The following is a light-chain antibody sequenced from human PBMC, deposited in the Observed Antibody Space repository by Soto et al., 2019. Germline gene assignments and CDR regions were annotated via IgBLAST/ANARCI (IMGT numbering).Light chain of an antibody. CDR2: DAS. V-gene: IGKV3-20*01. CDR1: QSVSSSY. J-gene: IGKJ4*01. Sequence: EIVLTQSPGTLSLPPGERATLSCRASQSVSSSYLAWYQQKPGQAPRLLIYDASNRATGIPARFSGSGSGTDFTLTISSLQSEDFAVYYCQQYNDWPPLTFGGGTKVDIK. CDR3: QQYNDWPPLT.